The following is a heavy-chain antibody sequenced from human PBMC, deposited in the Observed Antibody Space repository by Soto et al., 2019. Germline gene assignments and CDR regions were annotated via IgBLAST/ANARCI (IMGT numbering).Heavy chain of an antibody. V-gene: IGHV1-69*13. J-gene: IGHJ6*02. CDR2: IIPIFGTA. CDR3: ARAGTMIVVVLQPEDYYYGMDV. D-gene: IGHD3-22*01. CDR1: GGTFSSYA. Sequence: GASVKVACQTSGGTFSSYAISWVRQANGQGLEWMGGIIPIFGTANYAQKFQGRVTITADEFTSTAYMELSSLRSEDTAVYYCARAGTMIVVVLQPEDYYYGMDVWGQGTTVTVSS.